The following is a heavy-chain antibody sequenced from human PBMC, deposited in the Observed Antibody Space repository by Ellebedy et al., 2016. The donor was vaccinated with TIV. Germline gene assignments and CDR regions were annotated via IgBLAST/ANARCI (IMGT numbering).Heavy chain of an antibody. J-gene: IGHJ3*02. V-gene: IGHV3-30*18. CDR2: ISYDGSNK. CDR3: AKVSQYQLLRTHDAFDI. CDR1: GFTFSSYG. Sequence: GESLKISCAASGFTFSSYGMHWVRQAPGKGLEWVAVISYDGSNKYYADSVKGRFTISRDNSKNTLYLQMNSLRAEDTAVYYCAKVSQYQLLRTHDAFDIWGQGTMVTVSS. D-gene: IGHD2-2*01.